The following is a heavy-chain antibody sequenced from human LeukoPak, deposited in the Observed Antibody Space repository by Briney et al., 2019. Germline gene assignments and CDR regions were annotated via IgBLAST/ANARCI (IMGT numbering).Heavy chain of an antibody. J-gene: IGHJ6*04. CDR1: GFTFSNAW. V-gene: IGHV3-15*01. CDR3: SSYKGDV. Sequence: PGGSLRLSCAASGFTFSNAWMSWVRQAPGKGLEWVGRIKSNIDGGTTDYAAPVKGRFTISRDDSKNTLDLQMNSLKTEDTAVYYCSSYKGDVWGKGTTVTVSS. CDR2: IKSNIDGGTT. D-gene: IGHD3-10*01.